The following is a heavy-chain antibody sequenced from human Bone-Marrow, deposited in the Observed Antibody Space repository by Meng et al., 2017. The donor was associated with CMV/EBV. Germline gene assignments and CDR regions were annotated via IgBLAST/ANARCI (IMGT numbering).Heavy chain of an antibody. CDR2: IYYSGST. CDR3: ARRSDFWSGYWENYFDY. V-gene: IGHV4-61*01. J-gene: IGHJ4*02. Sequence: GSLRLSCTVSGGSVSSGSYYWSWIRQPPGKGLEWIGYIYYSGSTNYNPSLKSRVTISVDTSKNQFSLKLSSVTAADTAVYYCARRSDFWSGYWENYFDYWGQGTLVTASS. D-gene: IGHD3-3*01. CDR1: GGSVSSGSYY.